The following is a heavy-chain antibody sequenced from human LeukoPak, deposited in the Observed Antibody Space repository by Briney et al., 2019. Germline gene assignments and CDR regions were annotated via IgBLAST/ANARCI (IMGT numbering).Heavy chain of an antibody. V-gene: IGHV3-21*01. CDR3: SRDRLGGLDL. D-gene: IGHD5-12*01. J-gene: IGHJ5*02. CDR1: GFDFSTYA. Sequence: GGSLRLSCAASGFDFSTYAINWVRQAPGKGLERVSSISTMSNYIFYGDSVRGRFTISRDNAKSSVYLQMNSLRPEDTAVYYCSRDRLGGLDLWGQGTLVTVSS. CDR2: ISTMSNYI.